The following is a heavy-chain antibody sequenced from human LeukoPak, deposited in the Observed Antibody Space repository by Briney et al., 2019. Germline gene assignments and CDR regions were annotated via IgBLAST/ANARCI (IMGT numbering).Heavy chain of an antibody. D-gene: IGHD3-22*01. V-gene: IGHV3-23*01. CDR2: ISANGDST. Sequence: GGSLRLSCAASGFTFSSYAMSWVGQAPGKGLEWVSGISANGDSTYYVDSVKGRFTISRDNYKNTLYLQMNSLRVEDTAVYYCSDSSGYYPSQRIDYWGQGTLVTVSS. CDR3: SDSSGYYPSQRIDY. J-gene: IGHJ4*02. CDR1: GFTFSSYA.